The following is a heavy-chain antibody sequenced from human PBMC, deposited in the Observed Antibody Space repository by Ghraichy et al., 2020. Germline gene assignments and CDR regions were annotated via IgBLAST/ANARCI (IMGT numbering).Heavy chain of an antibody. V-gene: IGHV3-7*03. J-gene: IGHJ1*01. CDR3: ARDLPDTRYCSGGSCYSSEYLQH. Sequence: GGSLRLSCVASGFTFSRYWMSWVRQAPGKGLEWVANIKQDGSEKYYVDSVKGRFTISRDNAKNSLYLQMNSLRAEDTAVYYCARDLPDTRYCSGGSCYSSEYLQHWGQGTLVTVAS. D-gene: IGHD2-15*01. CDR2: IKQDGSEK. CDR1: GFTFSRYW.